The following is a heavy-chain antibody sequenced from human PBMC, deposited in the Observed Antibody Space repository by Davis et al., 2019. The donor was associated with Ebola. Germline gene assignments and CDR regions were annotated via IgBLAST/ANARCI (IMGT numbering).Heavy chain of an antibody. CDR3: ARLPGRWDYYYYGMDV. CDR1: GYSFTSYW. D-gene: IGHD4-23*01. Sequence: GESLKISCKGSGYSFTSYWIGWVRQMPGKGLEWMGIIYPGDSDTRYSPSFQGQVTISADKSISTAYLQWSSLKASDTAMYYCARLPGRWDYYYYGMDVWGQGTTVTVSS. V-gene: IGHV5-51*01. CDR2: IYPGDSDT. J-gene: IGHJ6*02.